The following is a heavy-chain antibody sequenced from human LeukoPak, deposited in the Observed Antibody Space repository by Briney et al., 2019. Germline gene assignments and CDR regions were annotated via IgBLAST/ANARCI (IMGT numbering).Heavy chain of an antibody. V-gene: IGHV3-30*18. D-gene: IGHD5-18*01. CDR2: ISYDGGNK. Sequence: PGRSLRLSCAASGFTFSSYGMHWVRQAPGKGLGWVAVISYDGGNKYYADSVKGRFTISRDNSKNTLYLQMNSLRAEDTAVYYCAKEVGYSYGSDQYYFDYWGQGTLVTVSS. CDR3: AKEVGYSYGSDQYYFDY. CDR1: GFTFSSYG. J-gene: IGHJ4*02.